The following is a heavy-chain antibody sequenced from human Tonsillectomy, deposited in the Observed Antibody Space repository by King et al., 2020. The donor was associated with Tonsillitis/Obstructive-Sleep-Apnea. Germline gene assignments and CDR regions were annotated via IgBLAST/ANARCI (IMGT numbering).Heavy chain of an antibody. D-gene: IGHD2-2*02. CDR1: GGSFSGYY. CDR3: SRELGYCSSTSCYRRMWPWFDP. J-gene: IGHJ5*02. CDR2: INHSGST. Sequence: VQLQQWGAGLLKPSETLSLTCAVYGGSFSGYYWSWIRQPPGKGLEWIGEINHSGSTNYNPSLKSRVTISVDTSKNQFSLKLSSVTAADTAVYYCSRELGYCSSTSCYRRMWPWFDPWGQGTLVTVSS. V-gene: IGHV4-34*01.